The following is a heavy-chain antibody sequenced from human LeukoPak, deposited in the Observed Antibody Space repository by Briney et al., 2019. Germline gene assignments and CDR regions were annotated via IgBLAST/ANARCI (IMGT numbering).Heavy chain of an antibody. V-gene: IGHV4-61*08. CDR2: TS. CDR1: GGSMTAGDYY. D-gene: IGHD3-22*01. J-gene: IGHJ2*01. CDR3: ARDLSTWDSSGYQWYFDL. Sequence: SETLSLTCTVSGGSMTAGDYYWGWVRQPPGTGLQWIATSYQGASLKSRVTISLDTSKNQFSLRLTSVTAADTAVYYCARDLSTWDSSGYQWYFDLWGRGTLVTVSS.